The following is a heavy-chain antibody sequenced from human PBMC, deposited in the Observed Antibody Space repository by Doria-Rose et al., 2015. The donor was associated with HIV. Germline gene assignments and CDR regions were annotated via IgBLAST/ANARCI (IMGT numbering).Heavy chain of an antibody. D-gene: IGHD3-3*01. CDR3: AKAPIIGPKYYFYMDV. CDR1: GFSFESYA. CDR2: ISWDSGAK. V-gene: IGHV3-9*01. Sequence: VQLVQSGGGLVQPGRSLRLSCVGSGFSFESYAMHWVRPAPGKGLEWVAGISWDSGAKGNADSVEGRFTISRDNAKKSVYLEMRSLRPEDTAFYYCAKAPIIGPKYYFYMDVWGKGTSVTVSS. J-gene: IGHJ6*03.